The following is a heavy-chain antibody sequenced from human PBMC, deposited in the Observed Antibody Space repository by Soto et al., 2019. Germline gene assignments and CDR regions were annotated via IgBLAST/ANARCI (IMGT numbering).Heavy chain of an antibody. CDR2: IMPVFPTP. V-gene: IGHV1-69*12. CDR1: GGTFRTSA. D-gene: IGHD3-3*02. Sequence: QVQLVQSGAEVKKPGSSVKVACKTSGGTFRTSAISWVRQAPGQGLEWMGGIMPVFPTPDYAQKFQGRVNITADESTGTAYMELSSLRSEDTAVYYCARDKDRQQLGGNYYYIMDVLGQGTTVTVSS. CDR3: ARDKDRQQLGGNYYYIMDV. J-gene: IGHJ6*01.